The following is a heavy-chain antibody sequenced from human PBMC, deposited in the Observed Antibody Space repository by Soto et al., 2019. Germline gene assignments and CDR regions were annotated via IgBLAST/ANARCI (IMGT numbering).Heavy chain of an antibody. CDR2: MNPNSGNT. V-gene: IGHV1-8*01. CDR1: GYTFTSYD. Sequence: QVQLVQSGAEVKKPGASVKVSCKASGYTFTSYDINWVRQATGQGLEWMGWMNPNSGNTGYAQKFQGRVTMTRNTPTSTAYVELSSLRSEDTAVYYCARTTSRYSYGPGVSDYWGQGTLVTVSS. CDR3: ARTTSRYSYGPGVSDY. J-gene: IGHJ4*02. D-gene: IGHD5-18*01.